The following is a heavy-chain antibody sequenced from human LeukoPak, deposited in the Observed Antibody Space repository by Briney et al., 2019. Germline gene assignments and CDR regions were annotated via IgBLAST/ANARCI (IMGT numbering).Heavy chain of an antibody. V-gene: IGHV4-34*01. CDR1: GGSFSGYY. Sequence: PSETLSLTCAVYGGSFSGYYWSWIRQPPGKGLEWIGEINHSGSTNYNPSLKSRVTISVDTSKNQFSLKLSSVTAADTAVYYCARDHSGWFFTGVRRQYYYMDVWGKGTTVTVSS. J-gene: IGHJ6*03. CDR2: INHSGST. CDR3: ARDHSGWFFTGVRRQYYYMDV. D-gene: IGHD6-19*01.